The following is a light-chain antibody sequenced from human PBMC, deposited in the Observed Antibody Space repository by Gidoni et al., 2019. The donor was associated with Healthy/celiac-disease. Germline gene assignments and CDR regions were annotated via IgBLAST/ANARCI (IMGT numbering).Light chain of an antibody. J-gene: IGKJ3*01. CDR2: DAS. V-gene: IGKV1-33*01. CDR3: QQYDNLQFT. Sequence: DIQMTQSPSSLSASVGDRVTITCQASQDISNYLNWYQQKPGKAPKLLIYDASNLETGVPSRFSGSGSGTDFTFTISSLQPEDIATYYCQQYDNLQFTFXPGTKVDI. CDR1: QDISNY.